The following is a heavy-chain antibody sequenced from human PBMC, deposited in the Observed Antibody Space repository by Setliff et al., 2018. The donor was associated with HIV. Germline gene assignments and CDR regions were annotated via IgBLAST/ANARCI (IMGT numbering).Heavy chain of an antibody. V-gene: IGHV4-34*01. Sequence: SETLSLTCAVYGGSFSGFYWNWIRQAPGKGLEWIGEINRSRRTKYNPSLKSRVTISVDASKNQFSLTLSSVTASDTAFYYCARGFSGDYLFTGYMDVWGKGTTVTVSS. CDR3: ARGFSGDYLFTGYMDV. CDR1: GGSFSGFY. D-gene: IGHD3-22*01. J-gene: IGHJ6*03. CDR2: INRSRRT.